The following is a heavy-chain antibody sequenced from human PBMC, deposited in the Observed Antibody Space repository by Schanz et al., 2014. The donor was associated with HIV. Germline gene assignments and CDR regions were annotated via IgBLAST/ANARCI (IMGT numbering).Heavy chain of an antibody. CDR3: AKPEYDSRGNSQSHFDS. D-gene: IGHD3-22*01. Sequence: EVQLLESGGGLEQPGGSLRLSCVASGFTFNNYAMTWVRQAPGKGLEWVSSISESGGRSYYADSVNGRFTISRDNSKNTLYLQMTTLRTEDTAVYYCAKPEYDSRGNSQSHFDSWGQGTTVTVSS. CDR1: GFTFNNYA. V-gene: IGHV3-23*01. J-gene: IGHJ4*03. CDR2: ISESGGRS.